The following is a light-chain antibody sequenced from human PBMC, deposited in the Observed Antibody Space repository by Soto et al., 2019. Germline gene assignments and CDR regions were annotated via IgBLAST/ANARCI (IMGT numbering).Light chain of an antibody. CDR1: SSDVGGYNY. J-gene: IGLJ2*01. V-gene: IGLV2-8*02. Sequence: QSALTQPPSASRSPGQSVTISCTGTSSDVGGYNYVSWYQQHPGKAPKLMIYEVSKRPSGVPDRFSGSKAGNTASLTVSGLQAEDESDYYCSSYAGSTHVEFGGGTKVTVL. CDR3: SSYAGSTHVE. CDR2: EVS.